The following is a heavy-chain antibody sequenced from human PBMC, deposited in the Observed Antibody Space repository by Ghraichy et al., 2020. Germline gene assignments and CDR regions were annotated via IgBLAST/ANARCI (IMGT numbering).Heavy chain of an antibody. V-gene: IGHV3-30-3*01. CDR1: GFTFSSYA. Sequence: GGSLRLSCAASGFTFSSYAMHWVRQAPGKGLEWVAVISYDGSNKYYADSVKGRFTISRDNSKNTLYLQMNSLRAEDTAVYYCATTSSGWYRGIDYYYYYGMDVWGQGTTVTVSS. CDR2: ISYDGSNK. D-gene: IGHD6-19*01. J-gene: IGHJ6*02. CDR3: ATTSSGWYRGIDYYYYYGMDV.